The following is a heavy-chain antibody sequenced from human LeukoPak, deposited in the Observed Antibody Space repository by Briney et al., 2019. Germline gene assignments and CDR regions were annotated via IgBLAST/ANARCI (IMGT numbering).Heavy chain of an antibody. CDR3: AKDETIYDFWSGYNNWFDP. V-gene: IGHV3-23*01. Sequence: GGSLRLSCAASGFTFSSYAMSWVRQAPGKGLEWVSAISGSGGSTYYADSVKGRFTISRDNSKNTLDLQMNSLRAEDTAVYYCAKDETIYDFWSGYNNWFDPWGQGTLVTVSS. CDR2: ISGSGGST. CDR1: GFTFSSYA. D-gene: IGHD3-3*01. J-gene: IGHJ5*02.